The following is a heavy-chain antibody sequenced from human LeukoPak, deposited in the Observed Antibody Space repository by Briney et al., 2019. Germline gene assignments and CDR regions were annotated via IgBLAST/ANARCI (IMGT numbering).Heavy chain of an antibody. V-gene: IGHV4-34*01. CDR1: GGSSSGYY. CDR2: ISHSGST. Sequence: SETLSLTCAVYGGSSSGYYWSWIRQPPGKGLEWIGEISHSGSTNYNPSLKSRVTISVATSKNHFSLKLSPVTAAHTAVYYCARGGGYYWDNWFDPWGQGTLVTVSS. D-gene: IGHD3-22*01. CDR3: ARGGGYYWDNWFDP. J-gene: IGHJ5*02.